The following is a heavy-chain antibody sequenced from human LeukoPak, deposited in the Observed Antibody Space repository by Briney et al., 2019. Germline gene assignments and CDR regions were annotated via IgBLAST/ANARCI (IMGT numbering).Heavy chain of an antibody. CDR1: GGSISSYY. V-gene: IGHV4-59*08. D-gene: IGHD3-10*01. CDR3: ARHYYASRNHAFDI. Sequence: SETLSLTCTVSGGSISSYYWSWIRHPPGKGPEGIGYIYYSGSTNYNPSLKSRVTISVDTSTNQFSLKLSSVTAADTAVYYRARHYYASRNHAFDIWGQGTMVTVSS. J-gene: IGHJ3*02. CDR2: IYYSGST.